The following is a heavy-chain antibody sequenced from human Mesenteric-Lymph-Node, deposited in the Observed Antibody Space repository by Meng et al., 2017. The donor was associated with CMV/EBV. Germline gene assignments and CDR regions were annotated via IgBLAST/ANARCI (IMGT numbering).Heavy chain of an antibody. V-gene: IGHV3-30*04. CDR1: GFTFSSYA. J-gene: IGHJ6*02. D-gene: IGHD1-7*01. Sequence: GESLKISCAASGFTFSSYAMHWVRQAPGKGLEWVAVISYDGSNKYYADSVKGRFTISRDDSKNTLYLQMSSLTADDTAVYYCGKGMWLELRRGYGMDVWGQGTTVTVSS. CDR2: ISYDGSNK. CDR3: GKGMWLELRRGYGMDV.